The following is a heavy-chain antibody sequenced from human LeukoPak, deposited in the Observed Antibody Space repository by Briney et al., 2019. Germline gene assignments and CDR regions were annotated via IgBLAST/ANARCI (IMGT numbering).Heavy chain of an antibody. CDR2: FSGGTGST. CDR1: GFTFSSYG. CDR3: ARGGMGGKISYTYYYMDV. D-gene: IGHD2-2*02. J-gene: IGHJ6*03. Sequence: GGSLRLSCAASGFTFSSYGMNWVRQAPGKGLEWVSGFSGGTGSTHYADSVKGRFTISRDNSRDTLSLQMNSLRGEDTAVYYCARGGMGGKISYTYYYMDVWGKGTTVTVSS. V-gene: IGHV3-23*01.